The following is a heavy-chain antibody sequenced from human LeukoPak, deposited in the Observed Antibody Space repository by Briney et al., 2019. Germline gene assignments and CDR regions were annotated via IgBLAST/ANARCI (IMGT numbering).Heavy chain of an antibody. D-gene: IGHD3-10*01. CDR1: GFTFSSYA. V-gene: IGHV3-23*01. J-gene: IGHJ4*02. CDR3: TKDPGLGNYFDY. CDR2: ISGSGGST. Sequence: GGSLRLSCAASGFTFSSYAMSWVRQAPGKGLEWVSAISGSGGSTDYADSVKGRFTISRDNSKNTLYLQMNSLRAEDTAVYYCTKDPGLGNYFDYWGQGTLVTVSS.